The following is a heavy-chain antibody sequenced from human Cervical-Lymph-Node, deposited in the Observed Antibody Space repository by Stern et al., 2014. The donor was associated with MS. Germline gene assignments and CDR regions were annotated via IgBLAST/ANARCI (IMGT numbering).Heavy chain of an antibody. V-gene: IGHV4-39*01. Sequence: QLQLQESGPGLVKPSETLSLTCTVSGGSISSSSYYWGWIRQPPGKGLEWIGSIYYSGSTQYNPSLQSRVTISVDTSKNQLSLKLSSVTAADTAVYYCARRITMIVSGSPTYYFDYWGQGTLVTVSS. CDR1: GGSISSSSYY. J-gene: IGHJ4*02. D-gene: IGHD3-22*01. CDR2: IYYSGST. CDR3: ARRITMIVSGSPTYYFDY.